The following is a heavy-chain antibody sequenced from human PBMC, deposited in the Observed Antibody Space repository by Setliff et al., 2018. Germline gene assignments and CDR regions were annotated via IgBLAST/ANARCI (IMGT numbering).Heavy chain of an antibody. D-gene: IGHD2-2*01. J-gene: IGHJ4*02. V-gene: IGHV4-34*01. CDR3: RLAHCSTTSCEEALDY. Sequence: PSETLSLTCAVYGGSFSTYYWSWIRQPPGKGLEWIGEISHSGSTNHNPSLKSRVTMSVDTSKNQFSLNLNSVTAADTAVHYFRLAHCSTTSCEEALDYWSQGTLVTVSS. CDR1: GGSFSTYY. CDR2: ISHSGST.